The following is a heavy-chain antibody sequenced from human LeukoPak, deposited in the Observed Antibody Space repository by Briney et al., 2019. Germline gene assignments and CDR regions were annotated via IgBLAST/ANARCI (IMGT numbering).Heavy chain of an antibody. D-gene: IGHD6-19*01. J-gene: IGHJ4*02. V-gene: IGHV1-46*01. CDR2: INPSGGST. Sequence: GASVKVSCKASGYTFTSYYMHWVRPAPGQGLEWMGIINPSGGSTSYAQKFQGRVTMTRDTSTSTAYMELSSLRSEDTAVYYCARGREQWLGKDWGQGTLVTVSS. CDR1: GYTFTSYY. CDR3: ARGREQWLGKD.